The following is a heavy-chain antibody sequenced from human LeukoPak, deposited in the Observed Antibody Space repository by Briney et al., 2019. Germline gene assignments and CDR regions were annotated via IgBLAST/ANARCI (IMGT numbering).Heavy chain of an antibody. D-gene: IGHD5-12*01. Sequence: ASVKVSCKTSGYPFTSYGISWVRQAPGQGLEWMGWISAYNGNTKYAQKFQGRVTMTTDTSTSTAYMELRSLRSDDTAVYYWARVSGGYDPRRAFDIWGQGTMVTVSS. CDR3: ARVSGGYDPRRAFDI. J-gene: IGHJ3*02. V-gene: IGHV1-18*01. CDR1: GYPFTSYG. CDR2: ISAYNGNT.